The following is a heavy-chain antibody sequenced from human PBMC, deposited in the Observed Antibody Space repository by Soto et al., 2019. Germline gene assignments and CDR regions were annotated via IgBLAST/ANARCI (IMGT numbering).Heavy chain of an antibody. CDR1: GFTFSSYA. Sequence: GGSLRLSCSASGFTFSSYAMHWVRQAPGKGLEYVSAISSNGGSTYYADSVKGRFTISRDNSKNTLYLQMSSLRAEDTAVYYCVKDSTPDSSGYSHYFDYWGQGTLVTVSS. D-gene: IGHD3-22*01. V-gene: IGHV3-64D*06. CDR2: ISSNGGST. J-gene: IGHJ4*02. CDR3: VKDSTPDSSGYSHYFDY.